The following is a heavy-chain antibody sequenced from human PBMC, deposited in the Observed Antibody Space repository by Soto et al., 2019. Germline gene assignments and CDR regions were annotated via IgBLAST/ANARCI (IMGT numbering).Heavy chain of an antibody. CDR1: GGSFSGYY. D-gene: IGHD3-10*01. V-gene: IGHV4-59*01. CDR2: IYYSGST. J-gene: IGHJ5*02. CDR3: AGMVRGVIITYNWFDP. Sequence: SETLSLTCAVYGGSFSGYYWSWIRQPPWKGLEWIGYIYYSGSTNYNPSLKSRVTISVDTSKNQFSLKLSSVTAADTAVYYCAGMVRGVIITYNWFDPWGQGTLVTVSS.